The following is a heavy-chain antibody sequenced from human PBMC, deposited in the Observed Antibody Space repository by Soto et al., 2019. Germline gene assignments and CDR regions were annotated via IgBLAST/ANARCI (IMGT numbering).Heavy chain of an antibody. CDR1: GFTFSSYS. J-gene: IGHJ4*02. CDR2: ISSSSSYI. Sequence: PGGSLRLSCAASGFTFSSYSMNWVRQAPGKGLEWVSSISSSSSYIYYADSVKGRFTISRDNAKNSLYLQMNSLRAEDTAVYYCARGFYYDFWSGYYTPGFDHWGQGTLVTVSS. D-gene: IGHD3-3*01. CDR3: ARGFYYDFWSGYYTPGFDH. V-gene: IGHV3-21*01.